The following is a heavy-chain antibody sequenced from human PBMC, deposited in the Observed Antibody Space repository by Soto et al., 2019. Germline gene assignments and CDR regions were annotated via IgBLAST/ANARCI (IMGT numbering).Heavy chain of an antibody. J-gene: IGHJ3*02. CDR1: GYTFTSYY. V-gene: IGHV1-46*03. CDR2: INPSGGST. D-gene: IGHD3-3*01. Sequence: ASVKVSCKASGYTFTSYYMHWVRQAPGQGLEWMGIINPSGGSTSYAQKFQGRVTMTRDTSTSTVYMELSSLRSEDTAVYYCAREAIFGVVIIPHAFDIWGQGTMVTVSS. CDR3: AREAIFGVVIIPHAFDI.